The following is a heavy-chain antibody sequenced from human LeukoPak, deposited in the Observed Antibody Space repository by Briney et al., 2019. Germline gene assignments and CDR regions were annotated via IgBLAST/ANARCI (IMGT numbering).Heavy chain of an antibody. Sequence: GGSLRLSCAASGFTFSSYSMNWARQAPGKGLEWVSSISSSSSYIYYADSVKGRFTISRDNAKNSLYLQMNSLRAEDTAVYYFASTPRAGGVYWGQGTLVTISS. CDR1: GFTFSSYS. CDR3: ASTPRAGGVY. J-gene: IGHJ4*02. CDR2: ISSSSSYI. D-gene: IGHD3-16*01. V-gene: IGHV3-21*01.